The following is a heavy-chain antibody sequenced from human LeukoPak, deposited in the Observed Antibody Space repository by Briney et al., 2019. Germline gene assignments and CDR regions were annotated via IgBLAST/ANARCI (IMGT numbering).Heavy chain of an antibody. CDR1: GFTFSSYA. CDR2: ISGSGGST. D-gene: IGHD3-10*01. Sequence: SGGSLRLSCAASGFTFSSYAMSWVRQAPGKGLEWVSAISGSGGSTYYADSVKGRFTISRDNSKNTLYLQMNSLRAEDTAVYYCEKASRITMVRGAYFDYWGQGTLVTVSS. V-gene: IGHV3-23*01. J-gene: IGHJ4*02. CDR3: EKASRITMVRGAYFDY.